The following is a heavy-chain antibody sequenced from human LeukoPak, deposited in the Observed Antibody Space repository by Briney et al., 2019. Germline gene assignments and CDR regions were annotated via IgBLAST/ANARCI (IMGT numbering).Heavy chain of an antibody. CDR1: GYTFTSYD. V-gene: IGHV1-8*01. CDR3: ARGYSSSWYVFGPTSRSWFDP. CDR2: MNPNSGNT. Sequence: ASVKVSCKASGYTFTSYDINWVRQATGQGLEWMGWMNPNSGNTGYAQKFQGRVTMTRNTSISTAYMELSSLRSEDTAVYYCARGYSSSWYVFGPTSRSWFDPWGQGTLVTVSS. D-gene: IGHD6-13*01. J-gene: IGHJ5*02.